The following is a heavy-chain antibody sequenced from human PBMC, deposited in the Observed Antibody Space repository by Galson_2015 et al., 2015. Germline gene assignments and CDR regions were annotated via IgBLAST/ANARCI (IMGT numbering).Heavy chain of an antibody. CDR1: GSTFTSYW. J-gene: IGHJ4*02. V-gene: IGHV5-51*03. CDR3: ARRAGLSYDY. CDR2: IYPGDSET. Sequence: QSGAEVKKPGESLKISCKASGSTFTSYWIGWVRQMPGKGLEWMGIIYPGDSETKYSPSFQGQVTISVDKSISTAYLQWSSLKASDTAMYYCARRAGLSYDYWGQGTLVTVSS. D-gene: IGHD3/OR15-3a*01.